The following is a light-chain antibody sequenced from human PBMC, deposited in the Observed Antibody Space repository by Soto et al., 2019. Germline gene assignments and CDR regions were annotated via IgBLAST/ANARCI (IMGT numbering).Light chain of an antibody. CDR1: QSISSY. CDR3: QQSYSTPIT. J-gene: IGKJ5*01. CDR2: AAS. Sequence: LQMTQSPSSLSASLADRAAIACQASQSISSYLNWYQQKPGKAPKLLIYAASSLQSGVPSRFSGSGSGTDFTLTISSLQPEDFATYYCQQSYSTPITFGQGTRLEIK. V-gene: IGKV1-39*01.